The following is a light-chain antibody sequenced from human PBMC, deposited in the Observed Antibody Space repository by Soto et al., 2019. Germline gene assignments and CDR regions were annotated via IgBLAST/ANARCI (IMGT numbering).Light chain of an antibody. V-gene: IGLV2-14*01. Sequence: QSVLTQPASVSGSPGQSITISCTGTSSDVGGYNYVSWYQQHPGKAPKLMIYEVSDRPSGVSNRFSGSKFGNTASLTISGLQAEDEADYYCSSYTITSTYVFGTGTKVTVL. CDR1: SSDVGGYNY. J-gene: IGLJ1*01. CDR3: SSYTITSTYV. CDR2: EVS.